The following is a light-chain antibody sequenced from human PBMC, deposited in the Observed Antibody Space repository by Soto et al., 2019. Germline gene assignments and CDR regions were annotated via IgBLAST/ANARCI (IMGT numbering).Light chain of an antibody. J-gene: IGKJ3*01. V-gene: IGKV1-33*01. Sequence: DIQMTQSPSSLSASVGDRVTITCQASQDISNYLNWYQQKPGKAPKLLIYDASNLETGVPSRFSGSGSGTDFTFTISSLQPEDIATYYCQQYDNRPSTFGPGTKVDIK. CDR3: QQYDNRPST. CDR1: QDISNY. CDR2: DAS.